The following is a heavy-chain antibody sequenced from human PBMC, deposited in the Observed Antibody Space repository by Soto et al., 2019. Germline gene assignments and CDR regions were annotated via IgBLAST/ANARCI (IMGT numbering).Heavy chain of an antibody. CDR3: TRFYGDPLYYNMDV. Sequence: EVQLVESGGGLVQPGGSLKLSCAASGFTFSGSAMHWVRQASGKGLEWVGRIRSEANSYATAYAASVKGRFTISRDDSKNTAYLQMNSLNTEDATVPSCTRFYGDPLYYNMDVWGKGTTVTVSS. CDR1: GFTFSGSA. V-gene: IGHV3-73*01. CDR2: IRSEANSYAT. D-gene: IGHD4-17*01. J-gene: IGHJ6*03.